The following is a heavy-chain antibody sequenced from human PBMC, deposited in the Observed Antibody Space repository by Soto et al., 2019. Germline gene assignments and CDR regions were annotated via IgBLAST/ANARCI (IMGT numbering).Heavy chain of an antibody. CDR3: AKPHAGLELRGSYDY. CDR2: ISGSGGST. J-gene: IGHJ4*02. CDR1: GFTFSSYA. V-gene: IGHV3-23*01. D-gene: IGHD1-7*01. Sequence: GGSLRLSCAASGFTFSSYAMSWVRRAPGKGLEWVSAISGSGGSTYYADSVKGRFTISRDNSKNTLYLQMNSLRAEDTAVYYCAKPHAGLELRGSYDYWGQGTLVTVSS.